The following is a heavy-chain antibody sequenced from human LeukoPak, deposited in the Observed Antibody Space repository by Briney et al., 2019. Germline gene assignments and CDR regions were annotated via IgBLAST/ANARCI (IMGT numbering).Heavy chain of an antibody. CDR1: GYTFTSYY. Sequence: ASVKVSCKASGYTFTSYYMHWVRQAPGQGLEWMGWISAYNGNTNYAQKLQGRVTMTTDTSTSTAYMELRSLRSDDTAVYYCARAPLGLVPKTDYYYYGMDVWGQGTTVTVSS. J-gene: IGHJ6*02. D-gene: IGHD2-8*01. V-gene: IGHV1-18*04. CDR3: ARAPLGLVPKTDYYYYGMDV. CDR2: ISAYNGNT.